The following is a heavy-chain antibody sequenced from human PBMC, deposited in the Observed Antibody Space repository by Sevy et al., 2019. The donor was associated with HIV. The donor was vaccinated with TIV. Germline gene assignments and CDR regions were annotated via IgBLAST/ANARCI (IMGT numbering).Heavy chain of an antibody. CDR3: ATTKDYYESSGDPFDY. J-gene: IGHJ4*02. CDR1: GYTLTKLS. D-gene: IGHD3-22*01. Sequence: ASVKVSCKVSGYTLTKLSMHWVRQVRGKGLEWMGSFDPEDGKRIYAQKFQGRFTMTEDTSTDTGYLDLYSLRSEDSAVYFCATTKDYYESSGDPFDYWGQGTLVTVSS. V-gene: IGHV1-24*01. CDR2: FDPEDGKR.